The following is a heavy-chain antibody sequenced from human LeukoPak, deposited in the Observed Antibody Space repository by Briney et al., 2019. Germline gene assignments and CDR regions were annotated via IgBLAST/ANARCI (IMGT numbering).Heavy chain of an antibody. CDR2: IKSKTDGGTT. J-gene: IGHJ4*02. CDR3: TTDYYDSSGFDY. Sequence: PGGSLRLSCAASGFTFSNAWMSWVRQAPGKGLEWVGSIKSKTDGGTTDYAAPVKGRFTISRDDSKNTLYLQMNSLKTEDTAVYYCTTDYYDSSGFDYWGQGTLVTVSS. CDR1: GFTFSNAW. V-gene: IGHV3-15*01. D-gene: IGHD3-22*01.